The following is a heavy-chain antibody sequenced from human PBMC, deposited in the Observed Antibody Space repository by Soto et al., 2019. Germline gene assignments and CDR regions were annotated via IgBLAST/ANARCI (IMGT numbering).Heavy chain of an antibody. V-gene: IGHV3-30*18. D-gene: IGHD6-6*01. CDR3: AKEIYPRTVLDSSSPWGDY. CDR2: MSYAGTYK. CDR1: GFTFSDYG. Sequence: QVQLVESGGGVVQPGRSLRLSCAVSGFTFSDYGMHWVRQAPGKGLEWVAVMSYAGTYKYYADSVKGRFTISRDISGNTLYLQMNSLRLEDTAVYFCAKEIYPRTVLDSSSPWGDYWGQGTLVTVSS. J-gene: IGHJ4*02.